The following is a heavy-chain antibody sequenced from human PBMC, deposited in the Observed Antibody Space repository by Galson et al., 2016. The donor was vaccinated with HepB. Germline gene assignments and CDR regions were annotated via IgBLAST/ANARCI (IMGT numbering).Heavy chain of an antibody. D-gene: IGHD3-10*01. V-gene: IGHV1-18*01. CDR3: ARSRGVVVFGDC. J-gene: IGHJ4*02. Sequence: QSGAEVKKPGASVKVSCATSGYTFNTYGITWVRQVPGQGLEWMGWISGFTANTKYAQNLQDRVNLTTDTSTTTAYMELRSLKSDDTAVYYCARSRGVVVFGDCWGQGTLVTVSS. CDR2: ISGFTANT. CDR1: GYTFNTYG.